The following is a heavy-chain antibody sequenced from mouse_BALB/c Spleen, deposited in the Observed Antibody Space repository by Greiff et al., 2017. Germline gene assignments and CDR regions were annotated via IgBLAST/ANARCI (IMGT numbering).Heavy chain of an antibody. J-gene: IGHJ3*01. V-gene: IGHV14-3*02. CDR3: ARNSWFAY. CDR1: GFNIKDTY. Sequence: EVKLMESGAELVKPGASVKLSCTASGFNIKDTYMHWVKQRPEQGLEWIGRIDPANGNTKYDPKFQGKATITADTSSNTAYLQLSSLTSEDTAVYYCARNSWFAYGGQGTLVTVSA. CDR2: IDPANGNT.